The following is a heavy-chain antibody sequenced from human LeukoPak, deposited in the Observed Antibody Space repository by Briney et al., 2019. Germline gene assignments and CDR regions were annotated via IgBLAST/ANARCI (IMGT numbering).Heavy chain of an antibody. J-gene: IGHJ3*02. D-gene: IGHD3-22*01. CDR1: GYTVTGYY. CDR3: AKTRLYYDRTDAFDI. CDR2: INPNSGGT. Sequence: ASVKVSCKASGYTVTGYYMHWVRQAPGQGLEWMGAINPNSGGTNYAQKFQGRVTMTRDTSISTAYMELSRLRSDDTAVYYCAKTRLYYDRTDAFDIWGQGTMVTVSS. V-gene: IGHV1-2*02.